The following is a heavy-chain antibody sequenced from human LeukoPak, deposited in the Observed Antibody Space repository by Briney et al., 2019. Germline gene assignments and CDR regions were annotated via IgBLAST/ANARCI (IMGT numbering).Heavy chain of an antibody. D-gene: IGHD4/OR15-4a*01. CDR3: ARDPSNYYFDY. Sequence: GGSLRLSCAASGFTFSSYGMHWVRQAPGRGLEWVAVIWYDGSNKYYADSVKGRFTISRDNSKNTLYLQMNSLRAEDTAVYYCARDPSNYYFDYRGQGTLVTVSS. V-gene: IGHV3-33*08. CDR2: IWYDGSNK. J-gene: IGHJ4*02. CDR1: GFTFSSYG.